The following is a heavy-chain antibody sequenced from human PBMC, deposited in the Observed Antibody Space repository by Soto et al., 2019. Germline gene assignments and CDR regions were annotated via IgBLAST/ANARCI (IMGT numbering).Heavy chain of an antibody. CDR1: DGSIGRYY. J-gene: IGHJ4*02. V-gene: IGHV4-59*12. Sequence: SETLSLTCTVSDGSIGRYYWSWIRQPPGKGLEWIGYIYYGGSTNYNPSLKSRVTISVDTSKNQFSLRLSSVTAADTAVYYCARDPHSYGSSAHHFDYWGQGIPVTVSS. CDR3: ARDPHSYGSSAHHFDY. CDR2: IYYGGST. D-gene: IGHD3-22*01.